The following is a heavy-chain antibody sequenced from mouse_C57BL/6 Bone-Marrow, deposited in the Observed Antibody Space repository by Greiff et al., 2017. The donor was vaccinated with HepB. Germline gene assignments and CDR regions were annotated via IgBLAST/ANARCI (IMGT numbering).Heavy chain of an antibody. CDR2: INPGSGGT. Sequence: VKLQESGAELVRPGNSVKVSCKASGYALTNYLIGWVKQRPGQGLEWIGVINPGSGGTNYNEKFKGKATLTADKSSSTAYIQLSSLTSEDSAVYFCARSNYYGSSYWYFDVWGTGTTVTVSS. J-gene: IGHJ1*03. CDR1: GYALTNYL. V-gene: IGHV1-54*01. CDR3: ARSNYYGSSYWYFDV. D-gene: IGHD1-1*01.